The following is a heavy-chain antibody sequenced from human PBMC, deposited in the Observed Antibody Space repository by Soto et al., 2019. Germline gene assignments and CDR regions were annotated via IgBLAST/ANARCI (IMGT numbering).Heavy chain of an antibody. Sequence: KPSETLSLTCTVSGGSITSSTDYWGWIRQPPGKGLEWIGSTYYGGSTYYNPSLKSRVTISVDTSKNQFSLKLSSVTAADTAIYYCASQNCTGGDCYPRWFDPWGQGTLVTVSS. D-gene: IGHD2-8*02. V-gene: IGHV4-39*01. CDR2: TYYGGST. CDR3: ASQNCTGGDCYPRWFDP. J-gene: IGHJ5*01. CDR1: GGSITSSTDY.